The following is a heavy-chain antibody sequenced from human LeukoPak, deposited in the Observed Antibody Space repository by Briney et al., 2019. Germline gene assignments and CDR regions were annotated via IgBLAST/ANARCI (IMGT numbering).Heavy chain of an antibody. J-gene: IGHJ4*02. CDR1: GFTFSDYY. V-gene: IGHV3-11*01. CDR2: ISSSGNTI. CDR3: ARERAIASLRPYYFDY. Sequence: PGGSLRLSCAASGFTFSDYYMSWIRQAPGKGLEWISFISSSGNTIYYADSVKGRFTISRDNARNSPYLQINSLRAEDTAVYYCARERAIASLRPYYFDYWGQGTLVTVSS. D-gene: IGHD6-6*01.